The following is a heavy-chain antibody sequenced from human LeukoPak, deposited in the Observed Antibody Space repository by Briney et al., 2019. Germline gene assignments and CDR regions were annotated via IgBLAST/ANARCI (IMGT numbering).Heavy chain of an antibody. CDR2: IYTSGGT. J-gene: IGHJ5*02. CDR3: ARHGYYYGSGSYADWFDP. V-gene: IGHV3-53*01. D-gene: IGHD3-10*01. Sequence: GGSLRLSCAASGFTVSSNYMSWVRQAPGKGLEWVSVIYTSGGTYYADSVKGRFTISRDNSKNTLFLQMNSLRAEDTAVYYCARHGYYYGSGSYADWFDPWGQGTLVTVSS. CDR1: GFTVSSNY.